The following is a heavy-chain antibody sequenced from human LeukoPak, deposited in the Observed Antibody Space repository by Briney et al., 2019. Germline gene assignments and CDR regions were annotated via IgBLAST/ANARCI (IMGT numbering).Heavy chain of an antibody. CDR1: GFTLSDYY. J-gene: IGHJ4*02. V-gene: IGHV3-7*01. D-gene: IGHD3-10*01. CDR2: IKQDGSEK. Sequence: GGSLRLSCAASGFTLSDYYMSWIRQAPGKGLEWVANIKQDGSEKYYVDSVKGRFTISRDNAKNSLYLQMNSLRAEDTAVYYCARLKVWFGEGFDYWGQGTLVTVSS. CDR3: ARLKVWFGEGFDY.